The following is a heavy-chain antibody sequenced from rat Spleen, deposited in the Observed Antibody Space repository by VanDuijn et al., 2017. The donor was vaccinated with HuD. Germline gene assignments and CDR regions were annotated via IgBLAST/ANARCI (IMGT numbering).Heavy chain of an antibody. CDR2: INFDGSGT. CDR3: ARRGRNYYALDY. CDR1: GFTFSNYD. V-gene: IGHV5-25*01. Sequence: EVQLVESGGGLVQPGGSMKLSCAASGFTFSNYDMAWVRQAPTKGLEWVASINFDGSGTYYRDSVKGRFSISRDNAKSTLYLQMDSLRSEDTATYYCARRGRNYYALDYWGQGVMVTVSS. D-gene: IGHD1-12*01. J-gene: IGHJ2*01.